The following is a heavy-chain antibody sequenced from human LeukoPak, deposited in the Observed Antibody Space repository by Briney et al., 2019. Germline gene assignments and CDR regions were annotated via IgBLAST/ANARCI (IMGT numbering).Heavy chain of an antibody. CDR2: ISGSGGST. CDR3: AKDAYGSGSYPDY. J-gene: IGHJ4*02. CDR1: GFTFSSYA. V-gene: IGHV3-23*01. D-gene: IGHD3-10*01. Sequence: SGGSLRLSCAASGFTFSSYAMSWVRQAPGKGLEWVSAISGSGGSTYYADSVKGRFTISRDNSKNTLHLQMNSLRAEDTAVYYCAKDAYGSGSYPDYWGQGTLVTVSS.